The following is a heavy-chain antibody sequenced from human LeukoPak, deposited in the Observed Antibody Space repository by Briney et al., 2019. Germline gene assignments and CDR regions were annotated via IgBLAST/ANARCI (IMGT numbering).Heavy chain of an antibody. J-gene: IGHJ3*02. Sequence: VKVSCKASGGTFISYAISGVRRAPGRGLEGRGGIIPIFGTANYAQKFQGTVTITADESTSTAYMELSRLRSEHTAVYYSARRRVSRGLRYSRDDFDIWGQGTMVTVSS. CDR3: ARRRVSRGLRYSRDDFDI. D-gene: IGHD3-9*01. CDR1: GGTFISYA. V-gene: IGHV1-69*01. CDR2: IIPIFGTA.